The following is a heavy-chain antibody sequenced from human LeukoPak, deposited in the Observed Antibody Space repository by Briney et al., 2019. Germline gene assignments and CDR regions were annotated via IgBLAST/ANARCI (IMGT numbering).Heavy chain of an antibody. CDR3: GYDMDV. CDR1: GFTFSSSW. J-gene: IGHJ6*02. V-gene: IGHV3-7*01. Sequence: AGGSLRLSCAASGFTFSSSWMSWVRQAPGKGLEWVANIKQDGSETYYVDSVKGQFIISRDNAKNSLFLQMNSLRHEDTAVYYCGYDMDVWGQGTTVTVSS. CDR2: IKQDGSET.